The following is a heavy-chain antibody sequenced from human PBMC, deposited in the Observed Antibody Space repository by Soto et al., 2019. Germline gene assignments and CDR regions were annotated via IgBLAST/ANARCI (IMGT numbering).Heavy chain of an antibody. CDR2: FDPEDGET. CDR3: ATDPWGQQLDNWFDP. CDR1: GYTLTELS. Sequence: ASVKVSCKVSGYTLTELSMHWVRQAPGKGLEWMGGFDPEDGETIYAQKFQGRVTMTEDTSTDTAYMELSSLRSEDTAVYYCATDPWGQQLDNWFDPWGQGTPVTVSS. D-gene: IGHD6-13*01. V-gene: IGHV1-24*01. J-gene: IGHJ5*02.